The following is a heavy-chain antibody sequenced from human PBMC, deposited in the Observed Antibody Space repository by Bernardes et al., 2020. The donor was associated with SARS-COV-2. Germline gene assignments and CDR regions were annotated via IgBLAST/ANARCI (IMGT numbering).Heavy chain of an antibody. D-gene: IGHD2-2*01. V-gene: IGHV5-51*01. J-gene: IGHJ6*02. CDR2: IYPGDSDT. CDR1: GYNFAKYW. Sequence: GESLKISCEVSGYNFAKYWIGWVRQTPGRGLEWMGMIYPGDSDTRYSPSFEGQVTMSADKSNSVIHLQWTSLRASDTGVYYCARSRGSTSCKDVWGQGTAVIVTS. CDR3: ARSRGSTSCKDV.